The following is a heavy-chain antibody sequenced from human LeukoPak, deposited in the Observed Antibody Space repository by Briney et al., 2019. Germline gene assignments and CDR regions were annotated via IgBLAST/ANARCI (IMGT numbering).Heavy chain of an antibody. V-gene: IGHV4-59*01. CDR1: GGSISSYY. D-gene: IGHD3-9*01. CDR3: ARDHRPYYDILTGYQYYYGMDV. J-gene: IGHJ6*04. Sequence: SETLSLICTVSGGSISSYYWSWIRQPPGKGLEWIGYIYYSGSTNYNPSLKSRVTISVDTSKNQFSLKLSSVTAADTAVYYCARDHRPYYDILTGYQYYYGMDVWGKGTTVTVSS. CDR2: IYYSGST.